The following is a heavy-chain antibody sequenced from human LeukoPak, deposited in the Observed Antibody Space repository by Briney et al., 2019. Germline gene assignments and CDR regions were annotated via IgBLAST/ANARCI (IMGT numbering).Heavy chain of an antibody. CDR1: GFTFSIYG. CDR3: ARSPEIYYMDV. J-gene: IGHJ6*03. D-gene: IGHD5-24*01. Sequence: GGSLRLSCAASGFTFSIYGMGWVRQAPGKGLEWVSSISDNGGNTYYADSAKGRFTISRDNSKNTLYLQMNSLRAEDTAVYYCARSPEIYYMDVWGKGTTVTVSS. V-gene: IGHV3-23*01. CDR2: ISDNGGNT.